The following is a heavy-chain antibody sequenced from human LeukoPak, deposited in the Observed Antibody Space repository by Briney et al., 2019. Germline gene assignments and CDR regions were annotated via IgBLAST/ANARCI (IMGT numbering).Heavy chain of an antibody. CDR1: GFTFSSYW. CDR2: ISWNSGSI. Sequence: GGSLRLSCAASGFTFSSYWMSWVRQAPGKGLEWVSGISWNSGSIGYADSVKGRFTISRDNAKNSLYLQMNSLRAEDTALYYCAKDRGSFNYYYGMDVWGQGTTVTVSS. CDR3: AKDRGSFNYYYGMDV. D-gene: IGHD1-26*01. V-gene: IGHV3-9*01. J-gene: IGHJ6*02.